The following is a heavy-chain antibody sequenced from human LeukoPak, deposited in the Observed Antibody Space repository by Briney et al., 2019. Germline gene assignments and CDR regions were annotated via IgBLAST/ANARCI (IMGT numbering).Heavy chain of an antibody. J-gene: IGHJ4*02. Sequence: GGSLRLSCAVSGYTFSNYALSWVRQVPGKGLEWVSGITGSGGSTYYADSVKGRFTISRDNSKNTLYLQMNSLRAEDTAVYFCAKDDGGSVTTTDFEYWGQGTLVTVSS. V-gene: IGHV3-23*01. CDR2: ITGSGGST. D-gene: IGHD4-17*01. CDR1: GYTFSNYA. CDR3: AKDDGGSVTTTDFEY.